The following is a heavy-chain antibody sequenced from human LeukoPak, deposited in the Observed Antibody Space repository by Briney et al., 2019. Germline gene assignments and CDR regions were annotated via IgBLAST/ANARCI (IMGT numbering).Heavy chain of an antibody. CDR1: GGTFSSYA. CDR3: ARDPLDCSGGRCSDY. J-gene: IGHJ4*02. V-gene: IGHV1-69*05. CDR2: IIPIFGTA. Sequence: GASVKVSCKASGGTFSSYAISWVRQAPGQGLEWMGRIIPIFGTANYAQKFQGRVTITTDESTSTAYMELSSLRSEDTAVHYCARDPLDCSGGRCSDYWGQGTLVTVSS. D-gene: IGHD2-15*01.